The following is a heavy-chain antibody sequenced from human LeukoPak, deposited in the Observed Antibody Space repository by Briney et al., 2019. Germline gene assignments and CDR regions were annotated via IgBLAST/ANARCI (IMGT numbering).Heavy chain of an antibody. CDR3: VRSGSYCLNS. Sequence: SETLSLTCAVFGESFSGYFWTWVRQPPGKGLEWIGEIVHTGNTNYNPSLKSRVTISVDMSKNQFSLTLRFVAAADTAVYYCVRSGSYCLNSWGQGTLATVSS. CDR2: IVHTGNT. CDR1: GESFSGYF. V-gene: IGHV4-34*12. D-gene: IGHD5-12*01. J-gene: IGHJ4*02.